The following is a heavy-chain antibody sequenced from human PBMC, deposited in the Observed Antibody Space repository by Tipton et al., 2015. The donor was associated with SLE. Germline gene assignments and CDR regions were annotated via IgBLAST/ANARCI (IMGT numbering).Heavy chain of an antibody. V-gene: IGHV3-30*02. D-gene: IGHD3-3*01. J-gene: IGHJ6*02. CDR1: GFTFSSYS. CDR3: AKDVDDFWSGYHGMDV. CDR2: IRYDGSNK. Sequence: SLRLSCAASGFTFSSYSMHWVRQAPGKGLEWVAFIRYDGSNKYYADSVKGRFTISRDNSKNTLYLQMNSLRAEDTAVYYCAKDVDDFWSGYHGMDVWGQGTTVTVSS.